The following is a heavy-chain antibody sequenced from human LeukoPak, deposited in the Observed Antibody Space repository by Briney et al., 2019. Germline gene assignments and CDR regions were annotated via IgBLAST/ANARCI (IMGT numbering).Heavy chain of an antibody. CDR3: ATHLLWFGETNEAY. CDR1: GFTFSSYG. D-gene: IGHD3-10*01. CDR2: ISYDGSNK. Sequence: GGSLRLSCTASGFTFSSYGMHWVRQAPGKGLEWVAVISYDGSNKYYADSVKGRFTISRDNSKNTLYLQMNSLRAEDTAVYYCATHLLWFGETNEAYWGQGTLVTVSS. J-gene: IGHJ4*02. V-gene: IGHV3-33*05.